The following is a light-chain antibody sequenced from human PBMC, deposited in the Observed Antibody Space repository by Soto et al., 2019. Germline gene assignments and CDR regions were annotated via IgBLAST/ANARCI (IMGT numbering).Light chain of an antibody. J-gene: IGKJ4*01. CDR3: QQRSNWPLT. V-gene: IGKV3-11*01. CDR1: QSVSSY. Sequence: EIVLTQSPATLSLSPGERDTLSCRASQSVSSYLAWYQQKPGQAPRLLIYDASNRATGIPARFSGSGSGTDFTLTIISLEPEDFAVYYCQQRSNWPLTFGGGTKVDIK. CDR2: DAS.